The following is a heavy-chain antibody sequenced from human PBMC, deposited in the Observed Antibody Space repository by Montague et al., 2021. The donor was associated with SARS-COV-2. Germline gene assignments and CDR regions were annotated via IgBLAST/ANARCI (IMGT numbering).Heavy chain of an antibody. CDR2: IYHDGST. CDR3: ATSAAPNLGDS. J-gene: IGHJ4*02. D-gene: IGHD6-25*01. V-gene: IGHV3-53*01. CDR1: GFIVSYKY. Sequence: SLRLSCAASGFIVSYKYMSWVRQAAGKGLDWVSRIYHDGSTYYSDALKGRLTISRDNSKNTLYLQMNDLEPEDTAVYYCATSAAPNLGDSWGQGTLVTVSS.